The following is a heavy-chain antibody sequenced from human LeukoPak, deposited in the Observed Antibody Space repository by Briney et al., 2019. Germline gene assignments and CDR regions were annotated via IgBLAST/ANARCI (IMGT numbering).Heavy chain of an antibody. CDR3: ARALIGLGDPYWYFDL. CDR1: GFTFSSYW. V-gene: IGHV3-7*01. D-gene: IGHD3-16*01. CDR2: IKQDGSEK. Sequence: PGGSLRLSCAASGFTFSSYWMSWVRQAPGKGLEWVANIKQDGSEKYYVDSVKGRFTISRDNAKNSLYLQMNSLRAEDTAVYYCARALIGLGDPYWYFDLWGRGTLVTVSS. J-gene: IGHJ2*01.